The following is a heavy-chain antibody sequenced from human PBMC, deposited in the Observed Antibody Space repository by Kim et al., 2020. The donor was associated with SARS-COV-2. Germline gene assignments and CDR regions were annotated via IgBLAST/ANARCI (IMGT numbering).Heavy chain of an antibody. Sequence: SETLSLTCGVSGGSISSSNWWSWVRQPPGKGLEWIGEIYDSGNINYNPSLKSRVFISLDKTKKQFSLELNSVTAADTAVYYCARGDCSSTSCYKWADYY. CDR3: ARGDCSSTSCYKWADYY. V-gene: IGHV4-4*02. CDR1: GGSISSSNW. D-gene: IGHD2-2*02. J-gene: IGHJ6*01. CDR2: IYDSGNI.